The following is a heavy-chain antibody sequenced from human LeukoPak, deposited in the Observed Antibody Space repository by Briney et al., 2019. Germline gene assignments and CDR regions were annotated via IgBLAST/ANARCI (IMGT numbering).Heavy chain of an antibody. V-gene: IGHV3-30*18. CDR1: GFTFSSYW. CDR2: ISYDGSNK. D-gene: IGHD3-10*01. CDR3: AKDGNYYGSGSIYYYYYYMDV. Sequence: GGSLRLSCAASGFTFSSYWMSWVRQAPGKGLEWVAVISYDGSNKYYADSVKGRFTISRDNSKNTLYLQMNSLRAEDTAVYYCAKDGNYYGSGSIYYYYYYMDVWGKGTTVTISS. J-gene: IGHJ6*03.